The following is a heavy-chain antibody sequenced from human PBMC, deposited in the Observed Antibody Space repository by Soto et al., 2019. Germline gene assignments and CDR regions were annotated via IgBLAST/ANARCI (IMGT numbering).Heavy chain of an antibody. CDR1: GGSISSGGYY. J-gene: IGHJ6*02. CDR2: IYYSGST. D-gene: IGHD6-19*01. Sequence: TLSLTFTVSGGSISSGGYYWSWIRQHPGKGLEWIGYIYYSGSTYYNPSLKSRVTISVDTSKNQFSLKLSSVTAADTAVYYCARDLYSSGWYGSYGMDVWGQGTTVTVSS. V-gene: IGHV4-31*03. CDR3: ARDLYSSGWYGSYGMDV.